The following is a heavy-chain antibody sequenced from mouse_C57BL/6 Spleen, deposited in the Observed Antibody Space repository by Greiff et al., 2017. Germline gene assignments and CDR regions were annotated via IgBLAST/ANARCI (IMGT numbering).Heavy chain of an antibody. V-gene: IGHV1-55*01. D-gene: IGHD2-3*01. J-gene: IGHJ3*01. CDR2: IYPGSGST. CDR3: ARCGYYKGFAY. Sequence: QVQLQQPGAELVKPGASVTMSCTASGYTFTSYWITWVKQRPGQGLEWIGDIYPGSGSTNYNEKFKSKATLTVDTSSSTAYMQLSSLTSEDSADYYGARCGYYKGFAYWGQGTLVTVSA. CDR1: GYTFTSYW.